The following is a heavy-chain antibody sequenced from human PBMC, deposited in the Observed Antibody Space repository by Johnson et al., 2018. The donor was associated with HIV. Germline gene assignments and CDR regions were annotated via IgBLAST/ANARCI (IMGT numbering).Heavy chain of an antibody. CDR2: ISYDGSNK. D-gene: IGHD3-22*01. CDR3: ARARAIVVNP. V-gene: IGHV3-30*03. CDR1: GFTFSSYG. Sequence: QVQLVESGGGVVQPGRSLRLSCAASGFTFSSYGMHWVRQAPGKGLEWVAVISYDGSNKYYADSVKGRLTISRDNSKNTLYLQMSSLRTEDTAVYYCARARAIVVNPWGQGTMVTVSS. J-gene: IGHJ3*01.